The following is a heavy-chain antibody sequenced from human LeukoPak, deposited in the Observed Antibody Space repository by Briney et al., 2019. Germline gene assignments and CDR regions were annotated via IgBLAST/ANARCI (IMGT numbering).Heavy chain of an antibody. CDR2: IYPGDSDT. D-gene: IGHD5-24*01. CDR1: GYSFTAYW. Sequence: GESLKISCKGSGYSFTAYWIGWVRQMPGKGLEWMGIIYPGDSDTKYSPSFQGQVPISADKSISTAYLQWSSLKASDTAMYYCARGLGRWLKLSVFDYWGQGTLVTVSS. V-gene: IGHV5-51*01. CDR3: ARGLGRWLKLSVFDY. J-gene: IGHJ4*02.